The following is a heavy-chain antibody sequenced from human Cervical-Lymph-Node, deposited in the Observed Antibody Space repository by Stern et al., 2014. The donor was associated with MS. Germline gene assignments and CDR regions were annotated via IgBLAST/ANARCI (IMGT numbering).Heavy chain of an antibody. J-gene: IGHJ6*02. V-gene: IGHV1-69*01. D-gene: IGHD4-17*01. CDR2: IIPIFGTP. CDR3: ATPSTVTVGGMDV. CDR1: GGTFSTQA. Sequence: VQLVQSGAEVKKPGSSVKVSCKASGGTFSTQAINWVRQATGQGLEWVGGIIPIFGTPNYAQKVQYRVTITADESTSTAYMDLNSLRSEDTAVYYCATPSTVTVGGMDVWGQGTTVTVSS.